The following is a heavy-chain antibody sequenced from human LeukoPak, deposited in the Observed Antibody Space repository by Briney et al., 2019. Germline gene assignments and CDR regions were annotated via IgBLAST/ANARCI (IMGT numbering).Heavy chain of an antibody. Sequence: GGSLRLSCAASKFAFSSYAMSWVRQAPGKGLEWVSATSGGGGNTYYADSVKGRFTISRDNSKNTLYLQMNSLRAEDTAVYYCGKNRYSGSLSPFDIWGQGTMVTVSS. CDR3: GKNRYSGSLSPFDI. V-gene: IGHV3-23*01. CDR2: TSGGGGNT. J-gene: IGHJ3*02. CDR1: KFAFSSYA. D-gene: IGHD1-26*01.